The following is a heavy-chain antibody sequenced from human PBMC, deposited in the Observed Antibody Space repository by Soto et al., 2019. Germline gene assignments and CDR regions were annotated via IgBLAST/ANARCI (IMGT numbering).Heavy chain of an antibody. CDR3: ARESSSGGFDY. V-gene: IGHV3-30-3*01. D-gene: IGHD6-6*01. CDR2: ISYDGSNK. CDR1: RFTSRSSA. Sequence: QVQLVESGGGVVQPGKSLRLSCAASRFTSRSSAMHRVRQAPGKGLEWVAVISYDGSNKYYADSVKGRFTISRDNSKNTLYLQMNSLRAEDTAVYYCARESSSGGFDYWGQGTLVTVSS. J-gene: IGHJ4*02.